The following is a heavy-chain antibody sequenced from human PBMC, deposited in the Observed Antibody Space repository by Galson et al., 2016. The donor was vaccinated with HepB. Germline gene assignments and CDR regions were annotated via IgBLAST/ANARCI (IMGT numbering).Heavy chain of an antibody. D-gene: IGHD6-13*01. Sequence: SLRLSCAASGFTFSNYDMDWVRQAPGKGLEWISYITTSSDSSIYYADSVRGRFTISRDNAKNSLYLQMNSLRAEDTAVYYCARTSAANWYFDLWGRGTLVTVSS. CDR1: GFTFSNYD. J-gene: IGHJ2*01. CDR2: ITTSSDSSI. CDR3: ARTSAANWYFDL. V-gene: IGHV3-21*05.